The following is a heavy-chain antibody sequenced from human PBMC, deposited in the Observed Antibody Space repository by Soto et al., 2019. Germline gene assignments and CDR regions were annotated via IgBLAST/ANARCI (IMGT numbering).Heavy chain of an antibody. D-gene: IGHD6-6*01. CDR1: GVSISSYF. CDR3: ARGRPDSSSADYFDY. J-gene: IGHJ4*02. Sequence: SETLPLTCSVSGVSISSYFSSWIRQPPGKGLEWIGEINHSGSTNYNPSLKSRVTISVDTSKNQFSLKLMSVTAAETAVYYCARGRPDSSSADYFDYWGQGTLVTVSS. CDR2: INHSGST. V-gene: IGHV4-34*01.